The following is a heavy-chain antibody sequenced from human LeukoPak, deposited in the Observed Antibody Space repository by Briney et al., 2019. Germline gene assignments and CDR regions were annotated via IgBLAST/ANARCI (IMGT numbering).Heavy chain of an antibody. CDR1: GFTFSSYS. CDR2: ISSSSNYI. CDR3: ARDYYDSSGYTLRAN. D-gene: IGHD3-22*01. Sequence: GGSLRLSCAASGFTFSSYSMNWVRQAPGKGLEWVSSISSSSNYIYYADSVKGRFTISRDNAKNSLYLQMNSLRAEDTAVYYCARDYYDSSGYTLRANWGQGTLVTVSS. V-gene: IGHV3-21*01. J-gene: IGHJ4*02.